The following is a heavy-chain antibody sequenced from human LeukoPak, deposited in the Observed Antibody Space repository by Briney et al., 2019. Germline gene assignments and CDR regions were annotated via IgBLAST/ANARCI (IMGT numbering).Heavy chain of an antibody. D-gene: IGHD6-13*01. CDR2: ISAYNGNT. CDR3: ARGRYSSSPPDY. CDR1: GYNFISYG. V-gene: IGHV1-18*01. Sequence: ASVKASCKASGYNFISYGVSWVRQAPGQGLEWMGWISAYNGNTNFAQKVQGRVTMTTDTSTNTAYMELRSLRSDDTAVYYCARGRYSSSPPDYWGQGTLVTVSS. J-gene: IGHJ4*02.